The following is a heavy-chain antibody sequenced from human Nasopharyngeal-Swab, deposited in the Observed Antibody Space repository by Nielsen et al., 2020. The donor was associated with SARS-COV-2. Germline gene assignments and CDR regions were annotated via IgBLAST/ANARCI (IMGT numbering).Heavy chain of an antibody. J-gene: IGHJ5*02. CDR1: GDSIRKDKYY. D-gene: IGHD6-13*01. Sequence: SETLSLTCSVFGDSIRKDKYYWGWVRQAPGQGLEWIGTVYYSGTAYHNPSLKSRVAISVDASKSQLSLSLSSVTATDAAVYYCARTFYSWYVDVWSPGTQVTVSS. CDR2: VYYSGTA. CDR3: ARTFYSWYVDV. V-gene: IGHV4-39*01.